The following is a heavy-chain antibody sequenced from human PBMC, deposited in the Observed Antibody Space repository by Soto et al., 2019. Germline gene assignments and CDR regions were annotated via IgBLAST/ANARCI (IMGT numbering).Heavy chain of an antibody. J-gene: IGHJ3*02. CDR2: MYYSGRT. V-gene: IGHV4-39*02. CDR3: ARDRNSGSRPDAFDI. D-gene: IGHD1-26*01. CDR1: GVSITSTTSY. Sequence: SETLSLTCSVSGVSITSTTSYWGWIRQSPGKGLEYIGSMYYSGRTFHNPSLKSRDTISVDTSKNQFSLKLSSVTAADTAVYYCARDRNSGSRPDAFDIWGQGT.